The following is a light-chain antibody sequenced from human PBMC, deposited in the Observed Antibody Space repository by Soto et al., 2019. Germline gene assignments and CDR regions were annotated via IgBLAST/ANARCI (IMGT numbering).Light chain of an antibody. CDR3: QKYNSAPLT. CDR1: QSISSW. V-gene: IGKV1-5*03. Sequence: DIQMTQSPSTLSASVGDRVTITCRASQSISSWLAWYQQKPGKAPKLLIYKASTLKSGVPSRFSGSGSGTEFTLTISSLQPDDFATYYCQKYNSAPLTFGGGTKVDIK. CDR2: KAS. J-gene: IGKJ4*01.